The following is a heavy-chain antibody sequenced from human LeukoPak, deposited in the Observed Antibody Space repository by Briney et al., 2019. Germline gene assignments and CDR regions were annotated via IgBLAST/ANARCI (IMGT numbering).Heavy chain of an antibody. CDR3: ARAAGLQLVYDY. J-gene: IGHJ4*02. V-gene: IGHV4-39*01. Sequence: PSETLSLTCTVSGGSISSTGHYWAWIRQPPGRGLEWIGSMFYGENTHYNPSLARRVTITADTSRNQFSLKLSSVTAADTAVYYCARAAGLQLVYDYWGQGTLVTVSS. CDR1: GGSISSTGHY. CDR2: MFYGENT. D-gene: IGHD2-2*02.